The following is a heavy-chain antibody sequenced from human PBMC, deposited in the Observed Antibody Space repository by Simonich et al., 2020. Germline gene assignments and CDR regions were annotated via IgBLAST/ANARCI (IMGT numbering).Heavy chain of an antibody. V-gene: IGHV3-30*07. J-gene: IGHJ4*02. CDR3: ARDGERYCGGDCYSYFDY. D-gene: IGHD2-21*02. Sequence: QVQLVESGGGVVQPGRSLRLSCAASGFTFSSYAMHWVRQAPGKGLEWVAGISYDESNKYYADSVKGRFTISRDNSKNTLYLQMNSLRAEDTAVYYCARDGERYCGGDCYSYFDYWGQGTLVTVSS. CDR1: GFTFSSYA. CDR2: ISYDESNK.